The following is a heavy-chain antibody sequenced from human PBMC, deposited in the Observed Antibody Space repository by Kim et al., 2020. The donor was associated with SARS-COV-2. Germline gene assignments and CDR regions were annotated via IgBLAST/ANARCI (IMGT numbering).Heavy chain of an antibody. J-gene: IGHJ5*02. CDR2: ISYDGSNK. V-gene: IGHV3-30-3*01. D-gene: IGHD6-13*01. Sequence: GGSLRLSCAASGFTFSSYAMHWVRQAPGKGLEWVAVISYDGSNKYYADSVKGRFTISRDNSKNTLYLQMNSLRAEDTAVYYCARSNSSSWYANWFDPWGQGTLVTVSS. CDR3: ARSNSSSWYANWFDP. CDR1: GFTFSSYA.